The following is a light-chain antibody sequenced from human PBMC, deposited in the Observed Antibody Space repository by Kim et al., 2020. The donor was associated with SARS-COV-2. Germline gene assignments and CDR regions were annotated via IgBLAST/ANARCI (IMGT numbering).Light chain of an antibody. V-gene: IGKV3-11*01. CDR3: QQHTKGSWT. CDR1: QSVNNY. CDR2: DVS. J-gene: IGKJ1*01. Sequence: EIVLTQSPATLSLSPGERATLSCRASQSVNNYLAWYQQKPGQAPRLLIHDVSKRATGIPARFSGSGSGTDFTLTISSLEPEDLAVYYCQQHTKGSWTFGQGTKVDIK.